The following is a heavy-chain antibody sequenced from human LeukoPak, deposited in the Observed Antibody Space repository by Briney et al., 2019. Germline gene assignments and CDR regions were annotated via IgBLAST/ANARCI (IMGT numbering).Heavy chain of an antibody. CDR3: TRESGAFSPFGF. CDR2: VHLNGAT. Sequence: SETLSLTCAVSGGPIITTNWWSWVRQPPGKGLEWIGEVHLNGATNYNPSLESRVSMSIDKSKNHLSLELSSVTAADTAMYYCTRESGAFSPFGFWGQGTLVTVSS. V-gene: IGHV4-4*02. J-gene: IGHJ4*02. CDR1: GGPIITTNW. D-gene: IGHD1-26*01.